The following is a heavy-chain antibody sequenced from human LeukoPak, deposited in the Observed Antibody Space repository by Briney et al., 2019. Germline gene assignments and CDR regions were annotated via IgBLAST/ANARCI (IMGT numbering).Heavy chain of an antibody. Sequence: PGGSLRLSCAASGFTFSSYALSWVRQAPGKGLEWVSAITVGGTTYYADSVKGRFTISRDNSKNTLYLQMNSLRADDTAVYYCAMGATRRLDYWGQGTLVTVSS. J-gene: IGHJ4*02. CDR3: AMGATRRLDY. CDR2: ITVGGTT. CDR1: GFTFSSYA. D-gene: IGHD3-16*01. V-gene: IGHV3-23*01.